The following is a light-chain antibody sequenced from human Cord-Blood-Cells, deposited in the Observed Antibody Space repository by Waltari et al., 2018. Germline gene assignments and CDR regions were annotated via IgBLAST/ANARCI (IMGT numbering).Light chain of an antibody. Sequence: QTVVTQEPSFSVSPGGTVTLTCGLSSGSVSTSYYPSWYQQTPGQAPRTLIYSTNTRSSGVPDRFSVSILGNKAALTIAGAQADDESDYYCVLYMGSGIWLFGGGTKLTVL. CDR3: VLYMGSGIWL. CDR1: SGSVSTSYY. CDR2: STN. J-gene: IGLJ3*02. V-gene: IGLV8-61*01.